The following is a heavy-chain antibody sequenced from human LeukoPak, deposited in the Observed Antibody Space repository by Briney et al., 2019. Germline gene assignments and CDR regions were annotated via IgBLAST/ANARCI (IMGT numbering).Heavy chain of an antibody. D-gene: IGHD3-10*01. J-gene: IGHJ4*02. V-gene: IGHV3-30*02. CDR3: AKDHYYGSGKYYFDY. CDR1: AFTFTSYG. Sequence: GGSLGLSCAASAFTFTSYGMHWVGQAPGKGLEWVAFIRYDGSNKYYADSVKGRFTISRDNSKNTLYLQMNSLRAEDTAVYYCAKDHYYGSGKYYFDYWGQGTLVTVYS. CDR2: IRYDGSNK.